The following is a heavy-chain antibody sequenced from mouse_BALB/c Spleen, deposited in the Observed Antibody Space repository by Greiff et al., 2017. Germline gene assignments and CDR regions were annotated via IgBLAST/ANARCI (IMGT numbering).Heavy chain of an antibody. CDR2: IYPGSGST. V-gene: IGHV1S22*01. CDR1: GYTFTSYW. D-gene: IGHD1-2*01. CDR3: TRSGLRLLAMDY. Sequence: LKQPGSELVRPGASVKLSCKASGYTFTSYWMHWVKQRHGQGLEWIGNIYPGSGSTNYDEKFKSKGTLTVDTSSSTAYMHLSSLTSEDSAVYYCTRSGLRLLAMDYWGQGTSVTVSS. J-gene: IGHJ4*01.